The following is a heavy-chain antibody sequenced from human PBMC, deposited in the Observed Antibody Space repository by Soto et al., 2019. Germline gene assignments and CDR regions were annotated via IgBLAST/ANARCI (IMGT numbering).Heavy chain of an antibody. CDR1: GFTFSSYA. J-gene: IGHJ4*02. Sequence: EVQLLESGGGLVQPGGSLRLSCAASGFTFSSYAMSWVRQAPGKGLEWVSAISGSGGSTYYADSVKGRFTISRDNSKNTRYVQMNSLRAEDTAVYYCAKEGEYSSGWDNFDYWGQGTLVTVSS. CDR2: ISGSGGST. D-gene: IGHD6-19*01. CDR3: AKEGEYSSGWDNFDY. V-gene: IGHV3-23*01.